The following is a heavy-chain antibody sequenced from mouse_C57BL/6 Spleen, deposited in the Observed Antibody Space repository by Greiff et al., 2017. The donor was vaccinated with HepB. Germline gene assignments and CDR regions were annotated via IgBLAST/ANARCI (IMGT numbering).Heavy chain of an antibody. V-gene: IGHV1-18*01. CDR2: INPNNGGT. D-gene: IGHD1-1*01. Sequence: EVQLQQSGPELVKPGASVKIPCKASGYTFTDYNMDWVKQSHGKSLEWIGDINPNNGGTIYNQKFKGKATLTVVKSSSTAYMELRSLTSEDTAVYYCARYDYGRAYFDYWGQGTTLTVSS. CDR1: GYTFTDYN. CDR3: ARYDYGRAYFDY. J-gene: IGHJ2*01.